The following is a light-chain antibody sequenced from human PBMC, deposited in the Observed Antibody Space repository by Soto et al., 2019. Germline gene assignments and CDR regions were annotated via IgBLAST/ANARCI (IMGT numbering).Light chain of an antibody. J-gene: IGKJ2*01. V-gene: IGKV4-1*01. CDR2: WAS. Sequence: DIVMTQSPDSLAVSLCERATINCKSSQSVLYSSNNKNYLAWYQQKPGPPPKLLIYWASTRESGVPDRFSGSGSGTDFTLTISSLQAADVAVYYCQQYYSTPYTFGQGTQLEIK. CDR3: QQYYSTPYT. CDR1: QSVLYSSNNKNY.